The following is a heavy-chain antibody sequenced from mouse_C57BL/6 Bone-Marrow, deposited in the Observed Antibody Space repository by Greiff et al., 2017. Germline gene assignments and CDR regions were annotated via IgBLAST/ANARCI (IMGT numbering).Heavy chain of an antibody. CDR2: INYDGSST. D-gene: IGHD1-1*01. J-gene: IGHJ4*01. V-gene: IGHV5-16*01. CDR1: GFTFSDYY. CDR3: ARAGDYYGSSYGYYAMDY. Sequence: EVKLVESEGGLVQPGSSMKLSCTASGFTFSDYYMAWVRQVPETGLEWVANINYDGSSTYYLDSLKSRFIISRDNAKNILYLKMSSLKSEDTATYDCARAGDYYGSSYGYYAMDYWGQGTSVTVSS.